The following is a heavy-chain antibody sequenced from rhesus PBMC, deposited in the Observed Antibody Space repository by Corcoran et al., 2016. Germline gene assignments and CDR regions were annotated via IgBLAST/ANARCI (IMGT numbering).Heavy chain of an antibody. CDR3: ARSYYYSGSSFDY. Sequence: QVQLQESGPGLVKPSETLSLTCAVSGYSISSGYSWGWIRQPPGKGLEYMGYISGRSGSTYDNPSIMRRVTISKDTSKNLLALKLSAVTAADTAVYYCARSYYYSGSSFDYWGQGVLVTVSS. D-gene: IGHD3-16*01. CDR2: ISGRSGST. J-gene: IGHJ4*01. CDR1: GYSISSGYS. V-gene: IGHV4-99*01.